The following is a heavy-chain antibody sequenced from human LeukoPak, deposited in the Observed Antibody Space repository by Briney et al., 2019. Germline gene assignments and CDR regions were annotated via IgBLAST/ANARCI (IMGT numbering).Heavy chain of an antibody. CDR2: INPSGGST. CDR3: ARAPPGIAAAGEFDY. CDR1: GYTFTSYY. D-gene: IGHD6-13*01. Sequence: ASVKVSCKASGYTFTSYYMHWVRQAPGQGLEWMGIINPSGGSTSYAQKFQGRVTMTRDMSTSTVYMELSSLRSEDTAVYYCARAPPGIAAAGEFDYWGQGTLVTVSS. J-gene: IGHJ4*02. V-gene: IGHV1-46*01.